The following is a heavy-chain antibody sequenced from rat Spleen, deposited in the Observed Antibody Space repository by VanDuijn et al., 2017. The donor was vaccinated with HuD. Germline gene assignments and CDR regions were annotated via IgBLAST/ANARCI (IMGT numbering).Heavy chain of an antibody. CDR3: AAHGPRISRFAY. Sequence: EVQLVESGGGLVQPGRSMKLSCAASGFTFSNYDMAWVRQAPTKGLEWVASISYDGSTTYYPDSVRGRFTISRDDAKTTLYLQMDSLRSEDTATYYCAAHGPRISRFAYWGQGSLVTVSS. J-gene: IGHJ3*01. CDR2: ISYDGSTT. V-gene: IGHV5-25*01. CDR1: GFTFSNYD. D-gene: IGHD2-7*01.